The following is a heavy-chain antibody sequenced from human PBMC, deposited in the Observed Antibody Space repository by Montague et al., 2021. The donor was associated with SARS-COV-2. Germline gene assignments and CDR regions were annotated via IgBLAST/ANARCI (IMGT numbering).Heavy chain of an antibody. D-gene: IGHD3-10*01. CDR2: IYASGNT. Sequence: SETLSLTCTVSGGSISNYYWSWIRQPAGKGLEWIGRIYASGNTNYNPSLKSRVTMSIDTPKNQFSLMLSSVTAAGTAVYYCARSLDPSGTYSLPSWGQGTLVTVSS. J-gene: IGHJ5*02. CDR1: GGSISNYY. V-gene: IGHV4-4*07. CDR3: ARSLDPSGTYSLPS.